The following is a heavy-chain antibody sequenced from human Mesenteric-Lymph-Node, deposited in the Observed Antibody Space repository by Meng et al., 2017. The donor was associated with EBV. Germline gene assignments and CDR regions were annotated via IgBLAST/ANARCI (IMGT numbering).Heavy chain of an antibody. Sequence: PQLQEPGPGLVQPSEPLSLTCTVSGDSISSSSYYWGWIRQPPGKGLEWIGSMSYSGTIYYNPSLRSRVTISADASKNQFSLRLSSVTAADTAVYYCARDFIGVPGNFDYWSQGTLVTVSS. J-gene: IGHJ4*02. CDR2: MSYSGTI. CDR1: GDSISSSSYY. CDR3: ARDFIGVPGNFDY. D-gene: IGHD6-19*01. V-gene: IGHV4-39*07.